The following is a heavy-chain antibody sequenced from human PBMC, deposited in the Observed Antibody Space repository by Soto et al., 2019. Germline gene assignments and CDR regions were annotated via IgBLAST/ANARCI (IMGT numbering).Heavy chain of an antibody. J-gene: IGHJ4*02. V-gene: IGHV1-18*04. CDR1: GYTFTSYA. Sequence: QVQLVQSGGEVKKPGAAVKVSCKTSGYTFTSYAITWVRQAPGQGLEWMGKISGYNGNTDYSEKFQGRVTMTTDTSTSTAYMELRSLRSDDTAVYFCAREPLFGYLANWGQGTLVTVSS. CDR3: AREPLFGYLAN. CDR2: ISGYNGNT. D-gene: IGHD2-2*03.